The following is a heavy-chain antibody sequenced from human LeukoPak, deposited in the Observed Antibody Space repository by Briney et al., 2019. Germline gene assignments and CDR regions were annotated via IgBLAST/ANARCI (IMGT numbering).Heavy chain of an antibody. CDR2: ISYDGSNK. Sequence: GGSLRLSCAASGFTFSSYAMPWVRQAPGKGLEWVAVISYDGSNKYYADSVKGRFTISRDNSKNTLYLQMNSLRAEDTAVYYCARDMYSSGWQFDYWGQGTLVTVSS. J-gene: IGHJ4*02. CDR3: ARDMYSSGWQFDY. D-gene: IGHD6-19*01. CDR1: GFTFSSYA. V-gene: IGHV3-30-3*01.